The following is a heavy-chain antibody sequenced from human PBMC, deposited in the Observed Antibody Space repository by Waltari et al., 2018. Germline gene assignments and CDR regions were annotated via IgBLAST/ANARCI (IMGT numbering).Heavy chain of an antibody. V-gene: IGHV1-46*01. D-gene: IGHD3-3*01. CDR1: GYTVTGDY. CDR2: SNPIGAST. Sequence: QVQLVHSGAEVKKPGASVKVACQAAGYTVTGDYIHCVRQAPGQGSEWLAISNPIGASTTYAQKFQGRVTLTRERSTSTVYMELSSLRSEDTALYYCARGRGMVYHNWFDPWGQGTLVNVSS. CDR3: ARGRGMVYHNWFDP. J-gene: IGHJ5*02.